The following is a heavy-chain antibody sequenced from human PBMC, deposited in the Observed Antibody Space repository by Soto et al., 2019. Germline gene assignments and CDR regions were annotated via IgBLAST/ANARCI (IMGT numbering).Heavy chain of an antibody. Sequence: GGSLRLSCAASGFTFDDYAMHWVRQAPGKGLEWVSGISWNSGSIGYADSVKGRFTISRDNAKNSLYLQMNSLRAEDTALYYCAKGYCSSTSCYPAGMDVWGQGTTVTVSS. CDR3: AKGYCSSTSCYPAGMDV. J-gene: IGHJ6*02. CDR1: GFTFDDYA. CDR2: ISWNSGSI. D-gene: IGHD2-2*01. V-gene: IGHV3-9*01.